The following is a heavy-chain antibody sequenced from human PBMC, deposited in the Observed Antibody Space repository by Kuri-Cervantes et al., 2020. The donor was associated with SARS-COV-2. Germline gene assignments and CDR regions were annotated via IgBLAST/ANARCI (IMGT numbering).Heavy chain of an antibody. V-gene: IGHV3-9*01. CDR3: AKDRDYDILTGYYGMDV. J-gene: IGHJ6*02. CDR2: ISWNSGSI. D-gene: IGHD3-9*01. CDR1: GFTFDDYG. Sequence: SLKISCAASGFTFDDYGMHWVRQAPGKGLEWVSRISWNSGSIGYADSVKGRFTISRDNANNTLYLEMNSLRAEDTALYYCAKDRDYDILTGYYGMDVWGQGTTVTVSS.